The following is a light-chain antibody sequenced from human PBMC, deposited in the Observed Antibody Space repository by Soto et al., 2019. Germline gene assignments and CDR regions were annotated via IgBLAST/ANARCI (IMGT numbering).Light chain of an antibody. CDR3: QQYYSYPWT. CDR2: AAS. CDR1: QGISSY. Sequence: AIRMTQSPSSLSASTGDRVTITCRASQGISSYLAWYQQKPGKAPKLLIYAASTLQSGVPSRFSGSGSGTDFTLTIICLQSEDFATYYCQQYYSYPWTVGQGTKVEIK. J-gene: IGKJ1*01. V-gene: IGKV1-8*01.